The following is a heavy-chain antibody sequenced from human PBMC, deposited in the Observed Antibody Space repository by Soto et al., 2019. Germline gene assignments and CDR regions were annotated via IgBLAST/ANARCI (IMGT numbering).Heavy chain of an antibody. Sequence: ASVKVSCKASGYTFTGYYMHWVRQAPGQGLEWMGWINPNSGGTNYAQKSQGRVTMTRDTSISTAYMELSRLRSDDTAVYYCASPMTTVTTGIYYYGMDVWGQGTTVTVSS. CDR1: GYTFTGYY. J-gene: IGHJ6*02. CDR2: INPNSGGT. CDR3: ASPMTTVTTGIYYYGMDV. D-gene: IGHD4-17*01. V-gene: IGHV1-2*02.